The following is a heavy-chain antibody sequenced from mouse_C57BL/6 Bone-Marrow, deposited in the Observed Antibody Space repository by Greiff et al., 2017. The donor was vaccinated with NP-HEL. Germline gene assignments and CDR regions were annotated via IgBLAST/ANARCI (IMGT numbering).Heavy chain of an antibody. D-gene: IGHD2-3*01. V-gene: IGHV10-1*01. CDR2: IRSKSNNYAT. CDR3: VRQGYDGYYLDY. Sequence: EVKLQESGGGLVQPKGSLKLSCAASGFSFNTYAMNWVRQAPGKGLEWVARIRSKSNNYATYYADSLKDRFTISRDDSESMLYLQRNNLKTEDTAMYYCVRQGYDGYYLDYWGQGTTLTVSS. CDR1: GFSFNTYA. J-gene: IGHJ2*01.